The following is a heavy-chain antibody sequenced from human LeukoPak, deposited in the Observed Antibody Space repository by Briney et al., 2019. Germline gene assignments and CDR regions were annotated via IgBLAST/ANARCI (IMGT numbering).Heavy chain of an antibody. D-gene: IGHD3-10*01. J-gene: IGHJ4*02. V-gene: IGHV4-34*01. CDR3: ARGGSGILAGYYFDY. CDR1: GGSFSGYY. CDR2: INHSGST. Sequence: PSQTLSLTCAVYGGSFSGYYWSWIRQPPGKGLEWIGEINHSGSTNYNPSLKSRVTISVDTSKNQFSLKLSSVTAADTAVYYCARGGSGILAGYYFDYWGQGTLVTVSS.